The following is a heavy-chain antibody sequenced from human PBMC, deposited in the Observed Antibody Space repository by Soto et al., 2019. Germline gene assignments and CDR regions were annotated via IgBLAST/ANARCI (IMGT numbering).Heavy chain of an antibody. CDR2: IKSKTHGGTI. D-gene: IGHD3-3*01. CDR1: GFTFTNAW. V-gene: IGHV3-15*01. Sequence: PGGSLRLSCAASGFTFTNAWMSWVRQAPGKGLEWVGRIKSKTHGGTIDFATPVKGRFTISRDDSKNTLYLQMNSLKTEDTAVYYCTTDSRFLEWSSYYYGMDVWGQGTTVTVSS. CDR3: TTDSRFLEWSSYYYGMDV. J-gene: IGHJ6*02.